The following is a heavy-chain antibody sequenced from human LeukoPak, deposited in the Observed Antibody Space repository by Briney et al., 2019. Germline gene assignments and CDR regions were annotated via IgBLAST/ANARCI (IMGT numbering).Heavy chain of an antibody. V-gene: IGHV3-30*18. J-gene: IGHJ4*02. CDR3: AKDLSGGDSGYELDY. Sequence: GRSLRLSCAASGFTFSNYGMHWVRQAPGKGLEWVAVISYDGSNKYYADSVKGRFTIYRDNAKNTLYLQMISLRAEDTAVYYCAKDLSGGDSGYELDYWGQGALVTVSS. D-gene: IGHD5-12*01. CDR1: GFTFSNYG. CDR2: ISYDGSNK.